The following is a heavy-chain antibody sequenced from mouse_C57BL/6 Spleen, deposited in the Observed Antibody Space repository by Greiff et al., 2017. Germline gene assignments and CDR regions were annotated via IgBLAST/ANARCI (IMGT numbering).Heavy chain of an antibody. CDR3: ASRDWYFDV. CDR1: GYTFTSYW. J-gene: IGHJ1*03. Sequence: QVHVKQPGAELVMPGASVKLSCKASGYTFTSYWMHWVKQRPGQGLEWIGEIDPSDSYTNYNQKFKGKSTLTVDKSSSTAYMQLSSLTSEDSAVYYGASRDWYFDVWGTGTTVTVSS. CDR2: IDPSDSYT. V-gene: IGHV1-69*01.